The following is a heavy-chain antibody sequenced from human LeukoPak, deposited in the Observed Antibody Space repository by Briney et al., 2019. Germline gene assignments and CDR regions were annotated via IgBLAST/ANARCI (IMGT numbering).Heavy chain of an antibody. Sequence: PSETLSLTCTVSGGSISSGGYYWIWIRQHPGKGLEWIGYTYYSGSTYYNPSLESRVTISVDTSKNQLSLNLSSVTAADTAVYYCARDLSDDGSPYTHYGMAVWGQGTTVTVSS. CDR3: ARDLSDDGSPYTHYGMAV. CDR1: GGSISSGGYY. CDR2: TYYSGST. V-gene: IGHV4-31*03. D-gene: IGHD3-16*01. J-gene: IGHJ6*02.